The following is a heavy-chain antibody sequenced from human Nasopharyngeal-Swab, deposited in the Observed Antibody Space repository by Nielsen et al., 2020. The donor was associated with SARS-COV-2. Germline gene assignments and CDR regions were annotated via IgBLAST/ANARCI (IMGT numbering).Heavy chain of an antibody. CDR1: GFTFSSYE. D-gene: IGHD3-10*01. CDR3: ARERGAGTRKGYFDY. CDR2: ISSSGSTI. V-gene: IGHV3-48*03. J-gene: IGHJ4*02. Sequence: GGSLRLSCAASGFTFSSYEMNWVRQAPGKGLEWVSYISSSGSTIYYADSVKGRLTISRDNAKNSLYLQMNSLRAEDTAVYYCARERGAGTRKGYFDYWGQGTLVTVSS.